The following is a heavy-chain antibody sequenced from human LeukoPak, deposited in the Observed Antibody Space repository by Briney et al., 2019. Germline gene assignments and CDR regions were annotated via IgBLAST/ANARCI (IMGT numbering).Heavy chain of an antibody. CDR1: GYTFTGYY. D-gene: IGHD2-2*01. J-gene: IGHJ4*02. V-gene: IGHV1-2*02. CDR2: INPNSGGT. Sequence: ASVKVSCKASGYTFTGYYMHWVRQAPGQGLEWMGWINPNSGGTNYAQKFQGRVTMTRDTSISTAYMELSRLRSDDTAVYYCARKRTRGGSTSCPRYWGQGTLVTVSS. CDR3: ARKRTRGGSTSCPRY.